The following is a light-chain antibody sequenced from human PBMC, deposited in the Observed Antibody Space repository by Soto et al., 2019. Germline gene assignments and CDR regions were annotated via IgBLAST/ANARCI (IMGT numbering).Light chain of an antibody. CDR2: DVS. V-gene: IGKV3-11*01. CDR3: QQRPNWPLT. CDR1: QSISSH. Sequence: EIVLTQSPATLSLSPGERATLSCRASQSISSHLAWYQQKPGQAPRLLMYDVSNRATGIPGRFSGSGSGTDFTLTISSLEPEDFAVYYCQQRPNWPLTFGGGTKVEIK. J-gene: IGKJ4*01.